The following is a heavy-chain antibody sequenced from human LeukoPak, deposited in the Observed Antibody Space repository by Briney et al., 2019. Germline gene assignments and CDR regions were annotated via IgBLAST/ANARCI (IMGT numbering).Heavy chain of an antibody. CDR1: GFTFSSYS. Sequence: GGSLRLSCAASGFTFSSYSMNWVRQAPGKGLEWVSSISSSSSSCIYYADSVKGRLTISRDNAKNLLYLQMNSLRAEDTAVYYCARALQYSGYLSGYWGQGTLVTVSS. V-gene: IGHV3-21*06. D-gene: IGHD4-11*01. J-gene: IGHJ4*02. CDR2: ISSSSSSCI. CDR3: ARALQYSGYLSGY.